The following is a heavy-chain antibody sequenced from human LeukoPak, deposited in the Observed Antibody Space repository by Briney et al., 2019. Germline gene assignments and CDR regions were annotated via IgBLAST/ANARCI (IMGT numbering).Heavy chain of an antibody. D-gene: IGHD3-10*01. Sequence: PSETLSLTCAVSGYSISSGYYLGWIRQPPGKGLEWIGIIYQSGSTYYNPSLKSRVTISVDTSKDQFSLKLSSVTAADTAVYYCARQGGSAGGAFDIWGQGTMVTVSS. CDR2: IYQSGST. J-gene: IGHJ3*02. CDR3: ARQGGSAGGAFDI. V-gene: IGHV4-38-2*01. CDR1: GYSISSGYY.